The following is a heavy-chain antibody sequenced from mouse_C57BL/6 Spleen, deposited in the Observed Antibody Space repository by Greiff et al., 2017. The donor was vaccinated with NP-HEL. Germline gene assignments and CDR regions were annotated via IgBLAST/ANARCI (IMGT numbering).Heavy chain of an antibody. Sequence: QVQLQQPGAELVKPGASVKLSCKASGYTFTSYWMHWVKQRPGRGLEWIGRIDPYSGGTKYNEKFKSKATLTADKPSSTAYMQLSSLTSEDSSVYYCASYYGSSYFAMDYWGQGTSVTVSS. CDR1: GYTFTSYW. D-gene: IGHD1-1*01. CDR2: IDPYSGGT. CDR3: ASYYGSSYFAMDY. V-gene: IGHV1-72*01. J-gene: IGHJ4*01.